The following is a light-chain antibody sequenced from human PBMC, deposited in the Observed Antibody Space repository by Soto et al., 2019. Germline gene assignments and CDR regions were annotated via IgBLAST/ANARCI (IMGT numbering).Light chain of an antibody. V-gene: IGKV1-5*01. Sequence: DIQMTQAPSTLSASIGDRVIITCRASQSISHWLAWYQQKPGKAPKLLISDASILESGVPSRFSGSTSGTEFTLTISSLQPDDFATYYCQQYHTYLTFGQGTKVDIK. J-gene: IGKJ1*01. CDR1: QSISHW. CDR2: DAS. CDR3: QQYHTYLT.